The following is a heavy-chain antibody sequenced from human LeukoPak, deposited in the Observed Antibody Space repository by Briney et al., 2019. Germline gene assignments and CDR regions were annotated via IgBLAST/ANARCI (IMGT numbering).Heavy chain of an antibody. CDR3: ARPGIAAAGNYYYYGMDV. V-gene: IGHV1-69*04. J-gene: IGHJ6*02. D-gene: IGHD6-13*01. CDR2: VIPILGVA. CDR1: GVTFSSYA. Sequence: SVKVSCKASGVTFSSYAISWVRQAPGQGLEWMGRVIPILGVANYAHKLQGRVTITADKSTSTAYMELSSLRSEDTAVYYCARPGIAAAGNYYYYGMDVWGQGTTVTVSS.